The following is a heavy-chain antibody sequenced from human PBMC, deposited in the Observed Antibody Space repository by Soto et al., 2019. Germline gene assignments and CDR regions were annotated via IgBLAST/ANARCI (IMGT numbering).Heavy chain of an antibody. D-gene: IGHD7-27*01. V-gene: IGHV3-23*01. CDR1: GFTFINYA. Sequence: EVQVLESGGGLVQPGGSLRLSCAGSGFTFINYAMNWVRQAPGKGLEWVSSISGGGDAAFFPDSVRGRFTVSGDNSKNTVTLQMNSLGVDDTAVYYCARKILGSTTRPNYWYLDLWGRGTLVTVSS. J-gene: IGHJ2*01. CDR3: ARKILGSTTRPNYWYLDL. CDR2: ISGGGDAA.